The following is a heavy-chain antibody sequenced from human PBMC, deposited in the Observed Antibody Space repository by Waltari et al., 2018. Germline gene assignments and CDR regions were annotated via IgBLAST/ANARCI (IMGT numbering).Heavy chain of an antibody. J-gene: IGHJ4*02. CDR1: VYSISSGYH. D-gene: IGHD2-2*01. V-gene: IGHV4-38-2*02. CDR2: IYHSGST. Sequence: QVQLQESGPGLVKPSETLSLTCAVSVYSISSGYHWGWILQPPGKGLEWIGSIYHSGSTYYNPSLKSRVTISVDTSKNQFSLKLSSVTAADTAVYYCARDDAPHYFDYWGQGTLVTVSS. CDR3: ARDDAPHYFDY.